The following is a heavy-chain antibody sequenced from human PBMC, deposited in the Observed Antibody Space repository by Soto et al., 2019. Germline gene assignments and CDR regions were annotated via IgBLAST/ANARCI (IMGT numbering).Heavy chain of an antibody. D-gene: IGHD1-26*01. J-gene: IGHJ4*02. CDR3: ARDPPYRMYYFHY. Sequence: EVQLLESGGGLVQPGGSLRLSCAASGFTLSSYAMSWVRQAPGKGLEWVSTFRHIGGSTSYADSVKGRFTISRDNSKNTLYLQMNSLRAEDTAVYYCARDPPYRMYYFHYWGQGTLVTVSS. V-gene: IGHV3-23*01. CDR1: GFTLSSYA. CDR2: FRHIGGST.